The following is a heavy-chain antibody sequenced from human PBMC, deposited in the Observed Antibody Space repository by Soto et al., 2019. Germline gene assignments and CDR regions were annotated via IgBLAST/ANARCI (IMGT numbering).Heavy chain of an antibody. J-gene: IGHJ6*02. CDR3: ARGKGREENYYYYGLDI. CDR2: INGGTGQT. CDR1: GYTFTTHA. Sequence: ASVKVSRKASGYTFTTHALHRVRQAPGQSLEWMGWINGGTGQTKHSQRFQGRVNITRDTSASTAYMELSSLRSEDTAVYYCARGKGREENYYYYGLDIWGQGTTVTVSS. D-gene: IGHD1-26*01. V-gene: IGHV1-3*01.